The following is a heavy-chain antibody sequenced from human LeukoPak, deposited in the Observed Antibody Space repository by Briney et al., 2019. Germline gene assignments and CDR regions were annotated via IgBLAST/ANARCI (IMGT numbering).Heavy chain of an antibody. D-gene: IGHD1-1*01. V-gene: IGHV3-11*04. CDR2: IGSSSIII. CDR1: GFTFTDYY. Sequence: GGSLRLSCATSGFTFTDYYMSWIRQAPGKGLEWVSYIGSSSIIIHYADSVKGRFTISRDNAKNSLYLQMDSLRVEDTAVYYCARAQLEHNNWFDPWGQGTLVTVSS. CDR3: ARAQLEHNNWFDP. J-gene: IGHJ5*02.